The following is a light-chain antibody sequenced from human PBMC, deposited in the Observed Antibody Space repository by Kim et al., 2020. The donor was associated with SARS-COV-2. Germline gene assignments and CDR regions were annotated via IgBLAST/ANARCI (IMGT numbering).Light chain of an antibody. CDR3: QQYGSSSIT. Sequence: SPGDRATRSCRASQTVSSNYLAWYQQKAGQAPRLLIYDASTRAAGVPDRFSGSGSGTDFTLTITKLEPEDFAVYYCQQYGSSSITFGQGTRLEIK. J-gene: IGKJ5*01. CDR2: DAS. V-gene: IGKV3-20*01. CDR1: QTVSSNY.